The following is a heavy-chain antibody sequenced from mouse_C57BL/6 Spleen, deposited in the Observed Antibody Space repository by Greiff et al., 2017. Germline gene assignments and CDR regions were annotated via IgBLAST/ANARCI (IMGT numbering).Heavy chain of an antibody. J-gene: IGHJ2*01. CDR1: GYTFTSYG. CDR2: IYPRSGNT. Sequence: VQVVESGAELARPGASVKLSCKASGYTFTSYGISWVKQRTGQGLEWIGEIYPRSGNTYYNEKFKGKATLTADKSSSTAYMELRSLTSEDSAVYFCARPPYYSNYYFDYWGQGTTLTVSS. D-gene: IGHD2-5*01. CDR3: ARPPYYSNYYFDY. V-gene: IGHV1-81*01.